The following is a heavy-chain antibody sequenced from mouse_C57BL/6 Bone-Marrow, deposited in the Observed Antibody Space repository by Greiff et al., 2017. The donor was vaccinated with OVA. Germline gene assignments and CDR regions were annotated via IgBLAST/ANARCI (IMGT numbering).Heavy chain of an antibody. CDR3: ARGEWLLRYY. J-gene: IGHJ2*01. D-gene: IGHD2-3*01. CDR2: IYPRSGNT. CDR1: GYTFTSYG. V-gene: IGHV1-81*01. Sequence: VQRVESGAELARPGASVKLSCKASGYTFTSYGISWVKQRTGQGLEWIGEIYPRSGNTYYNEKFKGKATLTADKSSSTAYMELRSLTSEDSAVYFCARGEWLLRYYWGQGTTLTVSS.